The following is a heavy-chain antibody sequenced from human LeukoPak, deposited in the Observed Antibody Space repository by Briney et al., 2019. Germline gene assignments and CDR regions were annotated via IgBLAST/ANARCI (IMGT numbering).Heavy chain of an antibody. CDR2: IKSKTDGGTT. V-gene: IGHV3-15*01. CDR1: GFTFSNAW. Sequence: GGSLRLSCAASGFTFSNAWMSWVRQAPGKGVEWVGRIKSKTDGGTTDYAAPVKGKFTISRDDSKNTLYLQMNSLKTEDTAVYYCTTEVNYDILTGSSYYFDYWGQGTLVTVSS. J-gene: IGHJ4*02. D-gene: IGHD3-9*01. CDR3: TTEVNYDILTGSSYYFDY.